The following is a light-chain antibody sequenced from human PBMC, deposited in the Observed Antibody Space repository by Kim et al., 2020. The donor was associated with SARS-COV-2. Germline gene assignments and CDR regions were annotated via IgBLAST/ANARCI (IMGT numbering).Light chain of an antibody. CDR1: QFINTY. CDR3: QQTYSAPYT. V-gene: IGKV1-39*01. Sequence: SASVGDRLTITCRSSQFINTYLNWYQQKPGKAPRLLIYTASSLQRGVPSRLSGSGSGPDFTLTITSLQPEDFATYDCQQTYSAPYTFGQGTKLEI. J-gene: IGKJ2*01. CDR2: TAS.